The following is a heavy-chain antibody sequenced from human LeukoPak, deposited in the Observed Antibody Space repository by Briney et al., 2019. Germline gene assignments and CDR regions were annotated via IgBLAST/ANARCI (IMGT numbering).Heavy chain of an antibody. J-gene: IGHJ3*02. V-gene: IGHV1-2*02. CDR1: GYTFTGYY. Sequence: ASVKVSCKASGYTFTGYYMHWVRQAPGQGLEWMGWINPNSGGTNYAQKFQGRVTMTRDTSISTAYMELSRLRSDDTAVCYCARDRPGRDDAFDIWGQGTMVTVSS. CDR3: ARDRPGRDDAFDI. CDR2: INPNSGGT.